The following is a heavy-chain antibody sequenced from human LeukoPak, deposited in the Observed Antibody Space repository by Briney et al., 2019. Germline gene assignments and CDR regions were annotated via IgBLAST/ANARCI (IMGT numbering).Heavy chain of an antibody. CDR3: ANTYYDSSGYYYVDAFDI. Sequence: SSETLSLTCTVSGVSISSYYWSWIRQPPGKGLEWIGYIYYSGSTNYNPSLKSRVTISVDTSKNQLSLKLTSVTAADTAVYYCANTYYDSSGYYYVDAFDIWGQGTMVTVSS. J-gene: IGHJ3*02. D-gene: IGHD3-22*01. CDR2: IYYSGST. V-gene: IGHV4-59*01. CDR1: GVSISSYY.